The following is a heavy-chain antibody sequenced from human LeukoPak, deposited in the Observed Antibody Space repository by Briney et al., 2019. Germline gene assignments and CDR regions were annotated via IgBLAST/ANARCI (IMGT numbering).Heavy chain of an antibody. Sequence: PGGSLRLSCAASGFTFGEYWMRWVRQAPGKGLVWLSRIITDGSRTTYADSVKGRFTVSRDNAKNTQYLQMNSLRAEDTAVYYCARARGGAFDIWGQGTMVIVSS. V-gene: IGHV3-74*03. D-gene: IGHD3-16*01. CDR1: GFTFGEYW. CDR3: ARARGGAFDI. J-gene: IGHJ3*02. CDR2: IITDGSRT.